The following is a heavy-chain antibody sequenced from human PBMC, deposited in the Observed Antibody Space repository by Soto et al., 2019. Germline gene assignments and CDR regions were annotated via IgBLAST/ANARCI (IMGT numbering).Heavy chain of an antibody. CDR3: ARDRGDIVVVPAAHYDAFDI. V-gene: IGHV3-7*01. J-gene: IGHJ3*02. D-gene: IGHD2-2*01. Sequence: GGSLRLSCAASGFTFSSYWMSWVRQAPGKGLEWVANIKQDGSEKYYVDSVKGRFTISRDNAKNSLYLQMNSLRAEDTAAYYCARDRGDIVVVPAAHYDAFDIWGQGTMVTVSS. CDR1: GFTFSSYW. CDR2: IKQDGSEK.